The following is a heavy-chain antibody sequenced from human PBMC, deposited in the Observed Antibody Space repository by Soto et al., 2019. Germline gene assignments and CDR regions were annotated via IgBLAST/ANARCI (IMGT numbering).Heavy chain of an antibody. CDR2: INPSGGST. CDR3: ARDGHSSGCYRYWYFDL. V-gene: IGHV1-46*01. CDR1: GYTFTSYY. J-gene: IGHJ2*01. D-gene: IGHD6-19*01. Sequence: KVSCKASGYTFTSYYMHWVRHAPGQGLEWMGIINPSGGSTSYAQKFQGRVTMTRDTSTSTVYMELSSLRSEDTAVYYCARDGHSSGCYRYWYFDLWGRSTLVTVSS.